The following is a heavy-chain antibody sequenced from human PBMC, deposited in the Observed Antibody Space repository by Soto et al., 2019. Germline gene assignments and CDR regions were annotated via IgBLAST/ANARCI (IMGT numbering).Heavy chain of an antibody. CDR3: ARENGHPGHNYAMDV. Sequence: GGSLRLSCAASGFSFSAYYMSWIRQAPGKGLEWVSYISFNGDVTRYSDSVEGRFTVSRDNAKKSLYLQMNSLRVEDTAVYYCARENGHPGHNYAMDVWGQGTTVTAP. V-gene: IGHV3-11*01. D-gene: IGHD2-8*01. CDR1: GFSFSAYY. CDR2: ISFNGDVT. J-gene: IGHJ6*02.